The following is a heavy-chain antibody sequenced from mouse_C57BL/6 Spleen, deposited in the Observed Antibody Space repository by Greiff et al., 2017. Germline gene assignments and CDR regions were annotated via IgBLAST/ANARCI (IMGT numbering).Heavy chain of an antibody. Sequence: QVQLQQPGAELVKPGASVKLSCKASGYTFTSYWMHWVKQRPGQGLEWIGEIDPSDSYTNYNQKFKGKSTLTVDKSSSTAYMQLSSLTSEDSAVYYCARSYSRYAMDYWGQGTSVTVSS. CDR1: GYTFTSYW. CDR3: ARSYSRYAMDY. D-gene: IGHD2-12*01. CDR2: IDPSDSYT. V-gene: IGHV1-69*01. J-gene: IGHJ4*01.